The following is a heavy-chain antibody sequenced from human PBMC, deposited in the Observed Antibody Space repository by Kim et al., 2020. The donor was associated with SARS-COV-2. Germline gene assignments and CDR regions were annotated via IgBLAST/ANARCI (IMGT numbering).Heavy chain of an antibody. Sequence: SVKVSCMASGGTFSSYAISWVRQAPGQGLEWMGGIIPIFGTANYAQKFQGRVTITADESTSTAYMELSSLRSEDTAVYYCARDLGSSPIPTYAFDIWGQGTMVTVSS. CDR3: ARDLGSSPIPTYAFDI. J-gene: IGHJ3*02. CDR2: IIPIFGTA. V-gene: IGHV1-69*13. CDR1: GGTFSSYA. D-gene: IGHD6-13*01.